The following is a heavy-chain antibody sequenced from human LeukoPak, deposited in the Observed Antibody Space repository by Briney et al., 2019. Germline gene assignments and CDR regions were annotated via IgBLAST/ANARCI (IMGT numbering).Heavy chain of an antibody. D-gene: IGHD3-16*01. V-gene: IGHV1-2*02. Sequence: ASVKVSCKASGYTFTGYFIHWVRQAPGQGLEWMGWINPNSGDTNYAQKFQGRVAMTRDTSISTIYIELSSLRSDDTAVSYCARDGGLDYWGQGTLVTVSS. CDR2: INPNSGDT. J-gene: IGHJ4*02. CDR3: ARDGGLDY. CDR1: GYTFTGYF.